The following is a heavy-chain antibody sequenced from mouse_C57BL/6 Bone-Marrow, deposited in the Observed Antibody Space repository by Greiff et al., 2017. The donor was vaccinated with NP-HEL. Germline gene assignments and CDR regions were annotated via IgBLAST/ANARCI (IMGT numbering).Heavy chain of an antibody. D-gene: IGHD1-1*01. CDR2: IWTGGGT. V-gene: IGHV2-9-1*01. J-gene: IGHJ1*03. CDR1: GFSLTSYA. Sequence: QVQLQQSGPGLVAPSQSLSITCTVSGFSLTSYAISWVRQPPGKGLEWLGVIWTGGGTNYNSALKSRLSISKDNSKSQVFLKMNSLQTDDTARYYCARNWGDYYGSSYGYWYFDVWGTGTTVTVSS. CDR3: ARNWGDYYGSSYGYWYFDV.